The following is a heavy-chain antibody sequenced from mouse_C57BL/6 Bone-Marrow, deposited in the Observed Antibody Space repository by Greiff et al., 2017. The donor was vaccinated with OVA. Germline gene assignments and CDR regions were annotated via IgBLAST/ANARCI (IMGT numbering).Heavy chain of an antibody. CDR2: IYPRSGNT. CDR1: GYTFTSYG. V-gene: IGHV1-81*01. J-gene: IGHJ2*01. Sequence: QVQLQQSGAELARPGASVKLSCKASGYTFTSYGISWVKQRTGQGLEWIGEIYPRSGNTYYNEKFKGKATLTADKSSTTAYLELRSLTSEDSAVYFCARTSLPYYFDYWGRGTTLTVSS. CDR3: ARTSLPYYFDY.